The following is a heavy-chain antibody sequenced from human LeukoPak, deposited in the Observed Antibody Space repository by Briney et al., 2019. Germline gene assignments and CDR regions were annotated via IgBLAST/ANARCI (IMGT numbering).Heavy chain of an antibody. V-gene: IGHV3-23*01. J-gene: IGHJ4*02. CDR3: AKLGGYYDSSGLRYFDF. CDR1: GFTFSNYA. Sequence: GGSLRLSCSASGFTFSNYAMSWVRQAPGKGLEWVSAIGSRSGRTFYADPVKGRFTISKDNSKNTLYLQMNSLRAEDTAVYYCAKLGGYYDSSGLRYFDFWGQGTLVTVSS. D-gene: IGHD3-22*01. CDR2: IGSRSGRT.